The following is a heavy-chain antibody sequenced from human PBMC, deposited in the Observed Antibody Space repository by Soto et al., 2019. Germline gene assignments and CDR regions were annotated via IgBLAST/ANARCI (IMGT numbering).Heavy chain of an antibody. CDR2: MNPNSGNT. V-gene: IGHV1-8*01. CDR3: ATLKKGGGYCSSTSCYDHYYYMDV. J-gene: IGHJ6*03. D-gene: IGHD2-2*01. Sequence: ASVNVSCKASGYTFTSYDINWVRQATGQGLEWMGWMNPNSGNTGYAQKFQGRVTMTRNTSISTAYMELSSLRSEDTAVYYCATLKKGGGYCSSTSCYDHYYYMDVWGKGTTVTVSS. CDR1: GYTFTSYD.